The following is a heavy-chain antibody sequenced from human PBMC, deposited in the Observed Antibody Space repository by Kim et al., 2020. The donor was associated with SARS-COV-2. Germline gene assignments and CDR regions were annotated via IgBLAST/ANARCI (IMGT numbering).Heavy chain of an antibody. Sequence: GGSLRLSCAASGFTFSGSAMHWVRQASGKGLEWFARIRSNANSYATAYAASVKGRFTIFRDDTKNTAYLQMNSLKTEHTAVYCCTRHSTYYPESSVWGQGTPVTVSP. CDR2: IRSNANSYAT. D-gene: IGHD1-26*01. J-gene: IGHJ4*02. CDR3: TRHSTYYPESSV. V-gene: IGHV3-73*01. CDR1: GFTFSGSA.